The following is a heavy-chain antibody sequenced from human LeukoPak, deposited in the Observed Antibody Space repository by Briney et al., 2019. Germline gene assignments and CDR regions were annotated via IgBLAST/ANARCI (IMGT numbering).Heavy chain of an antibody. CDR3: ARRTAMHYYYGMDV. D-gene: IGHD2-2*01. CDR2: MNPNSGNT. J-gene: IGHJ6*02. Sequence: ASVKVSCKASGYTFTSYDISWVRQATGQGLEWMGWMNPNSGNTGYAQKFQGRVTMTRNTSISTAYMELSSLRSEDTAVYYCARRTAMHYYYGMDVWGQGTTVTVSS. V-gene: IGHV1-8*01. CDR1: GYTFTSYD.